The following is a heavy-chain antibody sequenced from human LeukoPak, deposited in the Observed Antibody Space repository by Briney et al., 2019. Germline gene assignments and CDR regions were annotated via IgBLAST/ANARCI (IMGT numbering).Heavy chain of an antibody. J-gene: IGHJ4*02. CDR2: IYYSGNT. D-gene: IGHD6-19*01. CDR3: ARARRQWLVGANIRGDNPPYYYDY. Sequence: GSLRLSCAASGFTFSSYEMNWIRQPPGKGLEWIANIYYSGNTYYNPSLKSRVTISVDTSKNQFSLKLRSVTAADTAMYYCARARRQWLVGANIRGDNPPYYYDYWGQGILVTVSS. CDR1: GFTFSSYE. V-gene: IGHV4-59*12.